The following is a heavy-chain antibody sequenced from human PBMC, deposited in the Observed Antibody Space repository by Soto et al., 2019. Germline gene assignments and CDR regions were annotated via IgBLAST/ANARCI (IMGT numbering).Heavy chain of an antibody. CDR3: TCSQPYNSGWYAYFQH. CDR1: GFTFNAYA. D-gene: IGHD6-19*01. J-gene: IGHJ1*01. Sequence: EVHLVESGGGLVQPGRSLRLSCAASGFTFNAYAMHWVRQAPGKGLEWVSGINRNSGDIGYADSVKGRFTISRDNAKKSLYVQMNSLTPEDTAWYYCTCSQPYNSGWYAYFQHWGQGTLVTVSS. V-gene: IGHV3-9*01. CDR2: INRNSGDI.